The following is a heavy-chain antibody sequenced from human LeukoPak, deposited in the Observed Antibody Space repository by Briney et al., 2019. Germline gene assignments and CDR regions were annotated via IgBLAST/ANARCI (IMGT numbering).Heavy chain of an antibody. V-gene: IGHV3-30*18. D-gene: IGHD3-10*01. J-gene: IGHJ6*02. CDR3: AKSLWRITMVRGAYGMDV. CDR1: GFTFSSYG. CDR2: ISYDGSNK. Sequence: GGSLRLSCAASGFTFSSYGMHWVRQAPGKGLEWVAVISYDGSNKYYADSVKGRFTISRDNSKNTLYLQMNSLRAEDTAVYYCAKSLWRITMVRGAYGMDVWGQGTTVTVSS.